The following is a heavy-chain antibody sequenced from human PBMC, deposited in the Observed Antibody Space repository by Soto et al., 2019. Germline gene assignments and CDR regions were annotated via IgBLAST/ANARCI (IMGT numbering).Heavy chain of an antibody. V-gene: IGHV4-31*03. D-gene: IGHD6-25*01. CDR1: GGSISSGGYY. Sequence: SETLSLTCTVSGGSISSGGYYWSWIRQHPGKGLEWIGNIYYSGSTYYNPSLKSRVTISVDTSKNQFSLKLSSVTAADTAVYYCAREILIPSADGMDVWGQGTTVTVSS. CDR3: AREILIPSADGMDV. J-gene: IGHJ6*02. CDR2: IYYSGST.